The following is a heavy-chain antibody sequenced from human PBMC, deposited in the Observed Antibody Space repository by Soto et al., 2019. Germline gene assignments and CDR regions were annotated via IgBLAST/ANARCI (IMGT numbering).Heavy chain of an antibody. V-gene: IGHV3-48*01. CDR2: VGTGSDTK. J-gene: IGHJ3*02. Sequence: PGGSLRLSCAASGFTFSTYSMNWVRQAPGKGLEWLSYVGTGSDTKYYADSVKGRFTISRDNAQNSLSLQLNSLRAEDSAVYYSARDDRWAFDIWGQGTMVTVSS. CDR3: ARDDRWAFDI. D-gene: IGHD2-15*01. CDR1: GFTFSTYS.